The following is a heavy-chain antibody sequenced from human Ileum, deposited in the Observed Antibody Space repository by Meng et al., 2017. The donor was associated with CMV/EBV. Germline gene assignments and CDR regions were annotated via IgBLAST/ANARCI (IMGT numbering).Heavy chain of an antibody. J-gene: IGHJ4*02. V-gene: IGHV1-2*02. Sequence: ASVKVSCKASGYTFTGYYMHWVLQAPGQGLEWMGWINPNSGGTNYAQKFQGRVTMTRDTSISTAYMELSRLRSDDTAVYYCARRTRNWANLDYWGQGTLVTVSS. CDR3: ARRTRNWANLDY. D-gene: IGHD7-27*01. CDR1: GYTFTGYY. CDR2: INPNSGGT.